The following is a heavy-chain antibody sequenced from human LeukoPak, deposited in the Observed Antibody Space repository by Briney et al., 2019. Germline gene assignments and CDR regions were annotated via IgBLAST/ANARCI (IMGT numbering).Heavy chain of an antibody. D-gene: IGHD2-15*01. J-gene: IGHJ3*02. CDR2: IYSSGST. CDR3: ARGGYCSGGNCYSDAFDI. V-gene: IGHV4-4*07. Sequence: PSETLSLTCTVSGGSIHSYFWSWIRQPAGKALEWLGRIYSSGSTNYNPSLKSRVTMSVDTSKNQLSLKLTSVTAADTAVYYCARGGYCSGGNCYSDAFDIWGQGTLVTVSS. CDR1: GGSIHSYF.